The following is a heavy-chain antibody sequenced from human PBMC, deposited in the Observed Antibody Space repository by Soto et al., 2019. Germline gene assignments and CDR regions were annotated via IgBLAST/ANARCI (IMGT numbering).Heavy chain of an antibody. CDR2: ISGSGGST. Sequence: GGSLRLSCAASGFTFSSYAMSWVRQATGKGLEWVTAISGSGGSTYYADSVKGRFTISRDNSKNTLYLQMNSLRAEDTAVYYCAKTNWNDVVGPFDPWGQGTLVTVSS. J-gene: IGHJ5*02. CDR3: AKTNWNDVVGPFDP. D-gene: IGHD1-1*01. CDR1: GFTFSSYA. V-gene: IGHV3-23*01.